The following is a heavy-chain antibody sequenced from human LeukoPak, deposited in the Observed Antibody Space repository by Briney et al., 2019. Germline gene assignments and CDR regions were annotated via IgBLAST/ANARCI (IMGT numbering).Heavy chain of an antibody. Sequence: GASVKVSCKASGYTFTSYDINWVRQATGQGLEWMGWMNPNSGNTGYAQKFQGRVTMTRNTSISTAYMELSSLRSEDTAVYYCASDYYYDSSGYYAAFDIWGQGTMVTVSS. CDR1: GYTFTSYD. D-gene: IGHD3-22*01. V-gene: IGHV1-8*01. J-gene: IGHJ3*02. CDR2: MNPNSGNT. CDR3: ASDYYYDSSGYYAAFDI.